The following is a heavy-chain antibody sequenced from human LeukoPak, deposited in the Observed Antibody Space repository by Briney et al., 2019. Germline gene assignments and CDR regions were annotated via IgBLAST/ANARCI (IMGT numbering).Heavy chain of an antibody. Sequence: GGSLRLSCGASGFTFSNYAMNWARQVPGKGLEWLSGISRRGDTTYYTDSVKGRFTISRDNSNNTLYLQMNTLRADDRAVYYCSKATGPNSFRYIEYWGQGTLVTVSS. V-gene: IGHV3-23*01. CDR1: GFTFSNYA. CDR2: ISRRGDTT. CDR3: SKATGPNSFRYIEY. J-gene: IGHJ4*02. D-gene: IGHD3-9*01.